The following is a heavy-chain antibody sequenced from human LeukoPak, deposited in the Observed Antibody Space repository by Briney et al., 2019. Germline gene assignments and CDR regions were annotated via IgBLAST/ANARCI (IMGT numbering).Heavy chain of an antibody. D-gene: IGHD2-2*01. J-gene: IGHJ4*02. CDR3: AKDRRAAPAAMSGSDY. CDR1: GFTFSSYA. CDR2: ISGSGGST. V-gene: IGHV3-23*01. Sequence: GGSLRPSCAVSGFTFSSYAMSRVRQAPGKGLEWVSAISGSGGSTYYADSVKGRFTISRDNSKNTLYLQMNSLRAEDTAVYYCAKDRRAAPAAMSGSDYWGQGTLVTVSS.